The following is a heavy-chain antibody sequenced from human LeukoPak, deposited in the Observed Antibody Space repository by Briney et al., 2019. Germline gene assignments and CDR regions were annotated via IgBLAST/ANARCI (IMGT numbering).Heavy chain of an antibody. J-gene: IGHJ4*02. CDR1: GGSISLYY. CDR3: ARDGGGTGRPFDY. CDR2: IYTSGNT. V-gene: IGHV4-4*07. D-gene: IGHD1-26*01. Sequence: PSETLSLTCTVSGGSISLYYWNWIRQPAGKGLEWIGRIYTSGNTNYNPSLKSRVTMSVDASNNHLSLNLSSVTAADTAVYYCARDGGGTGRPFDYWGQGTLVTVSS.